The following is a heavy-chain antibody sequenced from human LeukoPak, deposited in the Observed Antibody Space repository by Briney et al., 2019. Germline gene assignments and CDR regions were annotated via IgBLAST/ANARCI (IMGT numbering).Heavy chain of an antibody. Sequence: TSETLSLTCTVSGGSINSYYWSWIRQPPGKGLEWIGYIYYSGSTNYNPSLKSRVTISLDTSKNQFSLKLSSVTAADTAVYYCARFTPQGYGWGGYNRFDPWGQGTLVTVSS. D-gene: IGHD3-16*01. CDR2: IYYSGST. J-gene: IGHJ5*02. CDR1: GGSINSYY. V-gene: IGHV4-59*01. CDR3: ARFTPQGYGWGGYNRFDP.